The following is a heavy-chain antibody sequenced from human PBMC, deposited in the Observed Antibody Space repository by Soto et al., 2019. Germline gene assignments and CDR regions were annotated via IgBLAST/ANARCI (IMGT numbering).Heavy chain of an antibody. J-gene: IGHJ5*02. CDR3: ASRVTAVAGNVIP. D-gene: IGHD6-19*01. CDR2: ISSSSSYI. V-gene: IGHV3-21*01. Sequence: PGGSLRLSCAASGFTFSSYSMNWVRQAPGKGLEWVSSISSSSSYIYYADSVKGRFTISRDNAKNSLYLQMNSLRAEDTAVYYCASRVTAVAGNVIPWGQGTLVTVSS. CDR1: GFTFSSYS.